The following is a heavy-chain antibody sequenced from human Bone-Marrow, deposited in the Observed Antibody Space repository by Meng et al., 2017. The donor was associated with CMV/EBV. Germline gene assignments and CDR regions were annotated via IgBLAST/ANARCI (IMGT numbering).Heavy chain of an antibody. CDR1: GFTFSSYG. V-gene: IGHV3-30*02. J-gene: IGHJ4*01. D-gene: IGHD3-3*02. Sequence: GESLKISCAASGFTFSSYGMHWVRQAPGKGLEWVAFIRYDGSNKYYADSVKGRFTISRDNSKNTLYLQMNSLRAEDTAGYYCTKDRMFGEVGYLAYWGHGTLVTVSS. CDR3: TKDRMFGEVGYLAY. CDR2: IRYDGSNK.